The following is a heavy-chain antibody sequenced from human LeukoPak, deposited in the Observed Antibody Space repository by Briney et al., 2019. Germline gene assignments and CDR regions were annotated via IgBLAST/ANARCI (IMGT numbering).Heavy chain of an antibody. CDR2: INWNGVST. CDR3: ARADHIVVVTATYFDY. CDR1: GFTFDDCG. Sequence: PGGSLRLSCAASGFTFDDCGMTWVRQGPGKGLEWVSGINWNGVSTGYADSVKGRFTISRDNAKNSLYLQMNSLRVEDTALYYCARADHIVVVTATYFDYWGQGTLVTVSS. D-gene: IGHD2-21*02. J-gene: IGHJ4*02. V-gene: IGHV3-20*04.